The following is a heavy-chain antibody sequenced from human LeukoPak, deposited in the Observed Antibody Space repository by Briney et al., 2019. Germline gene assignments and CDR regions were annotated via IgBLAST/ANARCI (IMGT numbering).Heavy chain of an antibody. V-gene: IGHV3-23*01. D-gene: IGHD3-9*01. J-gene: IGHJ4*02. Sequence: GGSLRLSCAASGFTFNNYAMNWVRQAPGKGLEWVSGISGSGTSTFYADSVKGRFTISRDNSESTLYLQMNSLRAEDTAVYHCAKVRSLGLTGYHIFDYWGQGTLATVSS. CDR2: ISGSGTST. CDR1: GFTFNNYA. CDR3: AKVRSLGLTGYHIFDY.